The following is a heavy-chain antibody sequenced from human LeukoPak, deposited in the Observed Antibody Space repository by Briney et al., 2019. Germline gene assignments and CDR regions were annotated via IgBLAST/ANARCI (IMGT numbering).Heavy chain of an antibody. V-gene: IGHV3-7*01. CDR1: GFTVSSYW. Sequence: GGSLRLSCAASGFTVSSYWMSWVRQAPGKGLEWVANIKQDGSGKYYVDSMKGRFTISRDNAKNSLYLQMNSLRAEDTAVYYCARSSQGGFDYWGQGTLVTVSS. CDR3: ARSSQGGFDY. CDR2: IKQDGSGK. J-gene: IGHJ4*02.